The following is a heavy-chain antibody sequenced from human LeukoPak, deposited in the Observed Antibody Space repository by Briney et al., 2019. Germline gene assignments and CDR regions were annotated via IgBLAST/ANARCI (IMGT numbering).Heavy chain of an antibody. Sequence: GGSLRLSCAASGFTFSSYSMNWVRQAPRKGLEWVSSISSSSSYIYYADSVKGRFTISRDNAKNSLYLQMNSLSAEDTAVYYCARALAMGDSSGYYDPTGYWGQGTLVTVSS. V-gene: IGHV3-21*01. CDR2: ISSSSSYI. D-gene: IGHD3-22*01. CDR1: GFTFSSYS. J-gene: IGHJ4*02. CDR3: ARALAMGDSSGYYDPTGY.